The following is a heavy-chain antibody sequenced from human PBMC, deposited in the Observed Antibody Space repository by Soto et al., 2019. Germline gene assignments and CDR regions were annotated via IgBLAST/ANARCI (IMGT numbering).Heavy chain of an antibody. CDR1: RYTFTSYD. V-gene: IGHV1-8*01. Sequence: ASVKVSCKASRYTFTSYDIYWVRQATGQGLEWMGWMNPNTGDSSYAQKFQGRVTMTSDTSITTAHMELSSLRSEDTAVYYCARRAETNGWNGFGADKYYFDFWGQGTLVTVSS. CDR2: MNPNTGDS. D-gene: IGHD1-1*01. J-gene: IGHJ4*02. CDR3: ARRAETNGWNGFGADKYYFDF.